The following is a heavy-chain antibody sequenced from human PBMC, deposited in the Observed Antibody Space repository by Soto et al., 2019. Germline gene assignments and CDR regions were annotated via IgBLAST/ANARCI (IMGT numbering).Heavy chain of an antibody. CDR3: ARDRILYLDV. Sequence: EVQLVESGGGLVQPGGSLRLSCAASGFTFNTYWMHWVRQVPGKGLVWVSRINSDGSSTSYADSVKGRFTISRDNAKSTLYLQMNSLRVEDTAVYYCARDRILYLDVWGQGTTVTVSS. CDR2: INSDGSST. D-gene: IGHD2-15*01. J-gene: IGHJ6*02. V-gene: IGHV3-74*01. CDR1: GFTFNTYW.